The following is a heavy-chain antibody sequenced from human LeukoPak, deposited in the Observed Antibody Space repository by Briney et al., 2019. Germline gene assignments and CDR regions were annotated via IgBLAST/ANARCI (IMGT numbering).Heavy chain of an antibody. CDR3: ASLYCSSTSCSTP. D-gene: IGHD2-2*01. CDR1: GGSISSYY. J-gene: IGHJ5*02. CDR2: IYYSGST. V-gene: IGHV4-59*12. Sequence: PSETLSLTCTVSGGSISSYYWSWIRQPPGKGLDWIGYIYYSGSTNYNPSLKSRVTISVDTSKNQFSLKLSSVTAADTAVYYCASLYCSSTSCSTPWGQGTLVTVSS.